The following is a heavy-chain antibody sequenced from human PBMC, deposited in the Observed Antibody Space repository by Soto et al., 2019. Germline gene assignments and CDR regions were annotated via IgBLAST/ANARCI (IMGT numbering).Heavy chain of an antibody. J-gene: IGHJ5*02. CDR2: INHSGST. D-gene: IGHD3-9*01. CDR3: TLTGYPNWFDP. CDR1: GGSFSGYY. V-gene: IGHV4-34*01. Sequence: QVQLQQWGAGLLKPSETLSLTCAVYGGSFSGYYWSWIRQPPGKGLEWIGEINHSGSTNYNPSLKSRVTISVDTSKNQFSLKLSSVTAADTAVYYCTLTGYPNWFDPWGQGTLVTVSS.